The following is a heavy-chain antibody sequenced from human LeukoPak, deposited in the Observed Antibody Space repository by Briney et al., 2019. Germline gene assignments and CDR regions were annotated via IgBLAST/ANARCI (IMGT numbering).Heavy chain of an antibody. Sequence: KPSETLSLTCTVSDHSISSFYWSWIRQPPGKGLEWIGFVYKTGHTNYNPSLKSRVAISLDVSKSQFSMRLTSVTAADTAVYYCAPHRFGEPHFEYWGRGTLVSVSS. CDR2: VYKTGHT. V-gene: IGHV4-59*08. CDR1: DHSISSFY. CDR3: APHRFGEPHFEY. D-gene: IGHD3-10*01. J-gene: IGHJ4*02.